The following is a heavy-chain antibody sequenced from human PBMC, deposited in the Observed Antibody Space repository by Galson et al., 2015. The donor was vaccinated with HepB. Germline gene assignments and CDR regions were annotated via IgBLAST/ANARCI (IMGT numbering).Heavy chain of an antibody. Sequence: SETLSLTCTVSGGSISYSYWSWIRQPPGKGLEWIGHIYYSGSTNYNPSLKSRVTISVDTSRNQFSLKLNSVTAADTAVYYCARSGLSGADYWGQGTLVAVSS. D-gene: IGHD7-27*01. CDR2: IYYSGST. J-gene: IGHJ4*02. V-gene: IGHV4-59*08. CDR1: GGSISYSY. CDR3: ARSGLSGADY.